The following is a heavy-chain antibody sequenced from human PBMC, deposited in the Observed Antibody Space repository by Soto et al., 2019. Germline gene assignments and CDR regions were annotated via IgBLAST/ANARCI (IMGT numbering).Heavy chain of an antibody. J-gene: IGHJ4*02. Sequence: ASVKVSCKASGGTFSSYAISWVRQAPGQGLEWMGGIIPIPGIANYAQKFQGRVTITADKSTSTAYMELSSLRSEDTAVYYCARDKEDYDSSGYYYLDYWGQGTLVTVSS. CDR3: ARDKEDYDSSGYYYLDY. CDR1: GGTFSSYA. CDR2: IIPIPGIA. V-gene: IGHV1-69*10. D-gene: IGHD3-22*01.